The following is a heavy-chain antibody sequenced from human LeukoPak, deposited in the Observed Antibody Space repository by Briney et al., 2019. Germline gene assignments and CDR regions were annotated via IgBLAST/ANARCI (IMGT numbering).Heavy chain of an antibody. V-gene: IGHV1-69*04. CDR2: IIPIFGIA. CDR1: GGTFSSYA. CDR3: ARDSTLDDYYDSSGYYGWETWFDY. D-gene: IGHD3-22*01. J-gene: IGHJ4*02. Sequence: SVKVSCKASGGTFSSYAISWVRQAPGQGLEWMGRIIPIFGIANYAQKFQGRVTITADKSTSTAHMELSSLRSEDTAVYYCARDSTLDDYYDSSGYYGWETWFDYWGQGTLVTVSS.